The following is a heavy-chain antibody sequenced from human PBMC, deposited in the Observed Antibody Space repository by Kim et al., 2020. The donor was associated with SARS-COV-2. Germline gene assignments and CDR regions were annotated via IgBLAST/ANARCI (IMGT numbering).Heavy chain of an antibody. CDR2: IYYSGST. CDR1: GGSISSSSHY. Sequence: SETLSLTCTVSGGSISSSSHYWGWIRQPPGKGLEWIGSIYYSGSTYYNPSLKSRVTISVDTSKNQFSLKLSSVTAADTAVYYCARRYSSGWATIDYWGQG. V-gene: IGHV4-39*01. CDR3: ARRYSSGWATIDY. D-gene: IGHD6-19*01. J-gene: IGHJ4*02.